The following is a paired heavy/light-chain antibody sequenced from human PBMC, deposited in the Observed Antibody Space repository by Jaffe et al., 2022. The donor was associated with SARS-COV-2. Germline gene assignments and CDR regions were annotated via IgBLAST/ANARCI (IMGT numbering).Light chain of an antibody. CDR3: GTWDNNLGTGV. CDR1: SSNIGDNY. J-gene: IGLJ2*01. Sequence: QSVLTQPPSVSAAPGQRVTISCSGSSSNIGDNYVSWYQQLPGAAPKLLIYDNYKRPSDIPDRFSASKSGTSATLGITGLQTGDEAEYYCGTWDNNLGTGVFGGGTKLTVL. CDR2: DNY. V-gene: IGLV1-51*01.
Heavy chain of an antibody. J-gene: IGHJ5*02. CDR1: GYTFTHYY. Sequence: QVQLVQSGAEVKKPGASVKVSCKTSGYTFTHYYIHWMRQAPGQGLEWMGIVNCGAGDTRYAHQWQGGVTMTRETSTSTVYMELNSLRSDDTAIYFCARGPACSGSSCGNWFDPWGQGTLVTVSS. CDR3: ARGPACSGSSCGNWFDP. V-gene: IGHV1-46*04. D-gene: IGHD2-15*01. CDR2: VNCGAGDT.